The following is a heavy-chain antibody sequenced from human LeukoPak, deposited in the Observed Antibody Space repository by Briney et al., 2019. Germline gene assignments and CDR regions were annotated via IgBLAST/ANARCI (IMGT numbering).Heavy chain of an antibody. V-gene: IGHV3-48*03. CDR3: ARDGMVRGVMGY. Sequence: GGSLRLSCAASGFTFSSYEMNWVRQAPGKGLEWVSHISSSDSTVYYADSVKGRFTISRDNAKNSVYLQMNSLRAEDSAVYYCARDGMVRGVMGYWGQGTLVTVSS. D-gene: IGHD3-10*01. J-gene: IGHJ4*02. CDR2: ISSSDSTV. CDR1: GFTFSSYE.